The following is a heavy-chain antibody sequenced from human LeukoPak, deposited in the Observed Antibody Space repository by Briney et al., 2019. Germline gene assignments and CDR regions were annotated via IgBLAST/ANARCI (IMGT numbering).Heavy chain of an antibody. CDR3: AKGGHLWFGESKFDY. V-gene: IGHV3-7*03. CDR1: GFSFSNYW. CDR2: IKENGAEQ. D-gene: IGHD3-10*01. Sequence: GGSLRLSCEASGFSFSNYWMSWVRQAPGKGPEWLAHIKENGAEQNYADSVKGRFTIPRDNAENSLYLQMNSLRAEDTAVYYCAKGGHLWFGESKFDYWGQGTLVTVSS. J-gene: IGHJ4*02.